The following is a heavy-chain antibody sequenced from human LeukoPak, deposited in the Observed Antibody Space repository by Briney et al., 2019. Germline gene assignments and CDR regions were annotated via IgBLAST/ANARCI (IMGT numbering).Heavy chain of an antibody. J-gene: IGHJ6*03. CDR3: ARAPRTYYYYYMDV. CDR1: GGSFSGYY. Sequence: SETLSLTCAVYGGSFSGYYWSWIRQPPGKGLEWIGEIHHSGSTNYNPSLKSRVTISVDTSKIQFSLKLTSVTAADTAVYYCARAPRTYYYYYMDVWGKGTTVTISS. V-gene: IGHV4-34*01. CDR2: IHHSGST.